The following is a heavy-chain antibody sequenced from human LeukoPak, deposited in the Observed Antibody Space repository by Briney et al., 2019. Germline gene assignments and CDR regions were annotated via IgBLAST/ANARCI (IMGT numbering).Heavy chain of an antibody. CDR1: GFTFSDYL. CDR2: INPAASEK. D-gene: IGHD3-10*01. Sequence: GGSLRLSCAASGFTFSDYLVTWVRQAPGKGLEWVANINPAASEKYYVGSVKGRFTISRDNAKNSLYLQMNSLRAEDTAVYYCASYYYGSGTSLGYWGQGTLVTVSS. J-gene: IGHJ4*02. V-gene: IGHV3-7*01. CDR3: ASYYYGSGTSLGY.